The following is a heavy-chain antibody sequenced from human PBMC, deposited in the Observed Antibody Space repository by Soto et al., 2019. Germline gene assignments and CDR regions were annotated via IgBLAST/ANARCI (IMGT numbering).Heavy chain of an antibody. J-gene: IGHJ6*02. D-gene: IGHD6-13*01. Sequence: QVQLVQSGAEVKKPGASVKVSCKASGYTFTSYGISWVRQAPGQGLEWMGWISAYNGNTNYAQKLQGRVTMTTDTSTSTAYMELRSLRSADTAVYYCARGTTAGYSSSWYKKYYYYGMDVWGQGTTVTVSS. CDR2: ISAYNGNT. CDR1: GYTFTSYG. CDR3: ARGTTAGYSSSWYKKYYYYGMDV. V-gene: IGHV1-18*01.